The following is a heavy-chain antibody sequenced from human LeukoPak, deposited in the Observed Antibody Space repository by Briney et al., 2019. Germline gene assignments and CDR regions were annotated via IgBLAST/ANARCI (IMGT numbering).Heavy chain of an antibody. CDR2: IYERGPA. CDR3: ARSRQGSGLFSF. Sequence: SQTLSLTCTVSGGAIISGGYSWNWIRQPPGKGLEWIGCIYERGPAYYNPSLKSRFTISVDTVKNQFFLNVTSMTAADTAVYYCARSRQGSGLFSFWGQGTLVAVSS. D-gene: IGHD2-15*01. V-gene: IGHV4-30-2*01. J-gene: IGHJ4*02. CDR1: GGAIISGGYS.